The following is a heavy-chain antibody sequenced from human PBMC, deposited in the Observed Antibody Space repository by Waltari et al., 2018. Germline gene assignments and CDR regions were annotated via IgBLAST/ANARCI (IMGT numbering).Heavy chain of an antibody. Sequence: EVQLVESGGDLIQPGGSLGLSCGVAGLTFSIYSMNWVRQVPGKGLEWVSYISSTSGSMYYADSVKGRFTISRDNTRKSVYLQMNSLRVEDSAVYYCASGQDGTSFVLSFWGQGTKVTVSS. D-gene: IGHD3-16*01. CDR2: ISSTSGSM. CDR1: GLTFSIYS. CDR3: ASGQDGTSFVLSF. J-gene: IGHJ6*02. V-gene: IGHV3-48*01.